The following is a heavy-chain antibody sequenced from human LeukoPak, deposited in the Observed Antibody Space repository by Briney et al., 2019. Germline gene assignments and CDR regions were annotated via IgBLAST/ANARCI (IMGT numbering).Heavy chain of an antibody. Sequence: GGSLRLSCAASGFTFSSYAMHWVRQAPGKVLEWVAVISYDGSNKYYADSVKGRFTISRDNSKNTLYLQMNSLRAEDTAVYYCARGKIWYYYDSSFDYWGQGTLVTVSS. J-gene: IGHJ4*02. CDR2: ISYDGSNK. D-gene: IGHD3-22*01. CDR1: GFTFSSYA. V-gene: IGHV3-30*04. CDR3: ARGKIWYYYDSSFDY.